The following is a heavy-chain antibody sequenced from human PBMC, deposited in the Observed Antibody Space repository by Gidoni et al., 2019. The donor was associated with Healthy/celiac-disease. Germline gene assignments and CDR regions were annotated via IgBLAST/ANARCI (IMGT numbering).Heavy chain of an antibody. CDR1: GFTFRSYG. J-gene: IGHJ4*02. CDR2: IWYDGSNK. V-gene: IGHV3-33*01. D-gene: IGHD3-10*01. CDR3: ARDSVGFGHGAYYFDY. Sequence: QVQLVESGGGVVQPGRSLRLSCAASGFTFRSYGMHWVRQAPGKGLEWVAVIWYDGSNKYYADSVKGRFTISRDNSKNTLYLQMNSLRAEDTAVYYCARDSVGFGHGAYYFDYWGQGTLVTVSS.